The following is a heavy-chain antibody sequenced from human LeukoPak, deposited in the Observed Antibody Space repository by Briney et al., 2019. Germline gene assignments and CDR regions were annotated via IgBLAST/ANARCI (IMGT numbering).Heavy chain of an antibody. Sequence: SETLSLTCTVSGGSISNYYWSWIRQPPGKGLEWIGYIYYNGSTNYNPSLKSRVTISVDTSKNQFSLKLSSVTAADTAVYYCAREDEFGDHYFASWGQGTLVTVSS. D-gene: IGHD4-17*01. V-gene: IGHV4-59*01. CDR1: GGSISNYY. J-gene: IGHJ4*02. CDR2: IYYNGST. CDR3: AREDEFGDHYFAS.